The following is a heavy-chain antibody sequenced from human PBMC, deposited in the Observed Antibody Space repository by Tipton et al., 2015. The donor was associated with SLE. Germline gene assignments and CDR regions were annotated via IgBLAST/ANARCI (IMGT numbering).Heavy chain of an antibody. J-gene: IGHJ6*02. CDR3: ARVPGGRHYHYNAIHV. CDR2: ISSSSSYI. CDR1: GFTFSSYS. Sequence: GSLRLSCAASGFTFSSYSMNWVRQAPGKGLWWVSTISSSSSYIYYADSVKRRFTISRDNAKNTLYLQMNSLRLQDMAVYYCARVPGGRHYHYNAIHVWGQRTMVTVSS. V-gene: IGHV3-21*01. D-gene: IGHD1-26*01.